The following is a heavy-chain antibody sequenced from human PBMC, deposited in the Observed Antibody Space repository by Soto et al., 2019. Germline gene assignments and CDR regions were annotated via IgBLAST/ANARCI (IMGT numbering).Heavy chain of an antibody. V-gene: IGHV3-13*05. J-gene: IGHJ3*02. D-gene: IGHD3-10*01. CDR3: ARGGGFGERLSDASDI. CDR1: GFTFSRYD. CDR2: IGTTGQP. Sequence: EVYLVESGGGLVQPGESLRLSCAASGFTFSRYDMYWVRQPTGNSLEWVSLIGTTGQPYYAGSVKGRFTISREDAKNSLYLQMNSLRAGDTAVYYCARGGGFGERLSDASDIWGPGTMVTVSS.